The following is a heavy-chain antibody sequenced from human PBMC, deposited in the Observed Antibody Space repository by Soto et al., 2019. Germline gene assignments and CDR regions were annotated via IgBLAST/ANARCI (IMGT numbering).Heavy chain of an antibody. Sequence: ASVKVSCKASGYTFTSYGISWVRQAPGQGLEWMGWISAYNGNTNYAQKLQGRVTMTTDTSTSTAYMELRSLRSDDTAVYYCARGARERSAYCSYYYGMDVWGQGTTVTVAS. D-gene: IGHD6-6*01. CDR2: ISAYNGNT. J-gene: IGHJ6*02. CDR1: GYTFTSYG. CDR3: ARGARERSAYCSYYYGMDV. V-gene: IGHV1-18*04.